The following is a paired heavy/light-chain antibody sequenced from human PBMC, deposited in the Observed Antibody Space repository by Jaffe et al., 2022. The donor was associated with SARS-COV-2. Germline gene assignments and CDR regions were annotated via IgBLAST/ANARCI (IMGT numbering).Heavy chain of an antibody. CDR3: ARTLGALPSAPLDF. D-gene: IGHD2-2*01. CDR1: GLTFHNYA. J-gene: IGHJ4*02. V-gene: IGHV3-23*04. CDR2: ISSLGMTA. Sequence: EVQVVESGGALVQPGGSLRLSCAASGLTFHNYAMTWVRQAPGKGLEWVSGISSLGMTAHYADSVQGRFTTSRDNSKNMVYLQMSSLRAEDTAVYYCARTLGALPSAPLDFWGQGTLVTVSS.
Light chain of an antibody. Sequence: TVMTQSPATLSVSPGERATLSCRASQSINTYLAWYQQKPGQAPRLLIYGASVRATGIPARFSGSGFGTEFTLTISSLQSEDFAVYYCQHYDTWPPFPFGQGTKVEIK. CDR1: QSINTY. CDR3: QHYDTWPPFP. V-gene: IGKV3-15*01. CDR2: GAS. J-gene: IGKJ2*01.